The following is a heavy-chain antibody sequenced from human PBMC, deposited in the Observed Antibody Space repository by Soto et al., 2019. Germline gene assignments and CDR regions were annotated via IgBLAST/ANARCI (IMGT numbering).Heavy chain of an antibody. J-gene: IGHJ6*02. D-gene: IGHD6-19*01. CDR1: GFTFSSYA. V-gene: IGHV3-23*01. CDR2: ISGSGGST. Sequence: EVQLLESGGGLVQPGGSLRLSCAASGFTFSSYAMSWVRQAPGKGLEWVSAISGSGGSTYYADSVKGRFTISRDNSKNTLYLQMNRLRAEDTAVYYCAKSGYSRGWQDAVAQQTRYYSYYGMDVWGQGPTVTVSS. CDR3: AKSGYSRGWQDAVAQQTRYYSYYGMDV.